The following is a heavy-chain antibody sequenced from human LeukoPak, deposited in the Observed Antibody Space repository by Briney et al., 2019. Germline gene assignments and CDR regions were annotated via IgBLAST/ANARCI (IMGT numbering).Heavy chain of an antibody. CDR2: ISAYNGNT. CDR3: ATGSRYCSSGSCYSPIDY. J-gene: IGHJ4*02. CDR1: GYTFTSYG. V-gene: IGHV1-18*01. D-gene: IGHD2-15*01. Sequence: ASVKVSCKASGYTFTSYGISWVRQAPGQGLEWMGWISAYNGNTNYAQKLQGRVTMTTDTSTSTAYMELSSLRSEDTAVYYCATGSRYCSSGSCYSPIDYWGQGTLVTVSS.